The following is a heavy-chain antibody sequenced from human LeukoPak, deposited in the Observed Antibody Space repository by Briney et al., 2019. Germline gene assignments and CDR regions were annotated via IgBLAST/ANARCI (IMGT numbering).Heavy chain of an antibody. CDR3: AGFLGDTVPGMDV. V-gene: IGHV4-31*03. CDR1: GGSISSGGYY. CDR2: IYYSGST. J-gene: IGHJ6*02. D-gene: IGHD3-3*01. Sequence: KASETLSLTCTVSGGSISSGGYYWSWIRQHPGKGLEWIGYIYYSGSTYYNPSLKSRVTISVDTSKNQFSLKLSSVTAADTAVYYCAGFLGDTVPGMDVWGQGTTVTVSS.